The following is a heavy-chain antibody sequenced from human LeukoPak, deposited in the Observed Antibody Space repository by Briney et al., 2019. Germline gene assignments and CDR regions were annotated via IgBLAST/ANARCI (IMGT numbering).Heavy chain of an antibody. Sequence: AETLSLTCTVSGGSISSSSYYWGWIRQAPGKGLEWNGSIYYSGSTYNNPSLESRVTISVDTSKNQFSRKLSSETAADTAVYYCARQGITFGGVIVPNWFDPWGQGTLVTVSS. CDR2: IYYSGST. V-gene: IGHV4-39*01. CDR3: ARQGITFGGVIVPNWFDP. J-gene: IGHJ5*02. D-gene: IGHD3-16*02. CDR1: GGSISSSSYY.